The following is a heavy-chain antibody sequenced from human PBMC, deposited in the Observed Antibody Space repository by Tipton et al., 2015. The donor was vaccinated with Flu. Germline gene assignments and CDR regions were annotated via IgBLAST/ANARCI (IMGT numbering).Heavy chain of an antibody. V-gene: IGHV3-74*01. J-gene: IGHJ2*01. Sequence: SLRLSCAASGFSFSSHWMIWVRQPPGEGLVWVSRIKSAGTSTTYADSVKGRFTISRDNAKNTLYLQMNSLRAEDTAVYYCTRAWAGLDLWGRGTLVTVSS. CDR1: GFSFSSHW. D-gene: IGHD1-26*01. CDR3: TRAWAGLDL. CDR2: IKSAGTST.